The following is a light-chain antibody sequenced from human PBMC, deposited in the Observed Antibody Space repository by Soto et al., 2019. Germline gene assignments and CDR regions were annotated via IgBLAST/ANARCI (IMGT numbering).Light chain of an antibody. CDR3: LQDYNFPRT. J-gene: IGKJ1*01. CDR2: AAS. Sequence: AIQMTQSPSSLSASVGDRVTITCRASQGIRNDLGWYQQKPGKAPKLLIYAASSLQSGVPSRFSGSGSGTDFTLTISSLQPEYFATYYCLQDYNFPRTFGQWTKVEIK. CDR1: QGIRND. V-gene: IGKV1-6*01.